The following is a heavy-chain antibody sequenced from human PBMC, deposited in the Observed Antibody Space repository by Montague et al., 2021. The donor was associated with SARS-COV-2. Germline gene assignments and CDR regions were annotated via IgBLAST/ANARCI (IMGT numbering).Heavy chain of an antibody. CDR3: ARGAGRGSGYGKYYYYYYGMEV. D-gene: IGHD5-12*01. CDR1: GGSITNFF. Sequence: SETLSLTCTVSGGSITNFFWNWIRQPPGKGLEWLGYIHSSGSANYNPSLKSRVTISVDTSKNQFSLKLSSVTAADTAVYYCARGAGRGSGYGKYYYYYYGMEVWGQGTTVTVSS. CDR2: IHSSGSA. J-gene: IGHJ6*02. V-gene: IGHV4-59*01.